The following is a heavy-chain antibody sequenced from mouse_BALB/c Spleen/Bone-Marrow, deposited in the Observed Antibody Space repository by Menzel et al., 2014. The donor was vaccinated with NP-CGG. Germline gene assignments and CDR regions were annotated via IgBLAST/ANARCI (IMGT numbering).Heavy chain of an antibody. Sequence: QVQLKESGAELARPGASVKMSCKASGYTFTTYTIHWMKQRPGQGLEWIGYIIPSSGYTNYNQKFKDKATLTADKSSSTAYMQLSSLTPEDSAVYYCAIRYYAMDYWGQGTSVTVPS. D-gene: IGHD1-1*01. J-gene: IGHJ4*01. CDR1: GYTFTTYT. CDR3: AIRYYAMDY. V-gene: IGHV1-4*01. CDR2: IIPSSGYT.